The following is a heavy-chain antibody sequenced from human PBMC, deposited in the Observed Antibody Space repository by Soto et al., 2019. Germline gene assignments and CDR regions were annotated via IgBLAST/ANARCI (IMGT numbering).Heavy chain of an antibody. J-gene: IGHJ5*02. V-gene: IGHV3-30*03. D-gene: IGHD2-15*01. CDR1: GFTFSSYG. CDR3: GGTRGGNAGGAGFAP. Sequence: QVQLVESGGGVVQPGRSLRLSCAASGFTFSSYGMHWVRQAPGKGLEWVAVISYDGSNKYYADSVKGRFTISRDNSKNTLYRQRNSRGGEDRVVYYGGGTRGGNAGGAGFAPWGKGTLVTVSS. CDR2: ISYDGSNK.